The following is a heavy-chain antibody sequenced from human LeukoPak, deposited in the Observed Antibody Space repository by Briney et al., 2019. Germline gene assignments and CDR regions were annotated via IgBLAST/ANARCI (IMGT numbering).Heavy chain of an antibody. V-gene: IGHV3-7*04. CDR3: ARVPYSSSWYYFDY. CDR1: GFTFSSYW. J-gene: IGHJ4*02. CDR2: IKQDGSEK. Sequence: GSLRLSCAASGFTFSSYWMNWVRQAPGKGLEWVANIKQDGSEKYYVDSVKGRFTISRDNAKNSLYLQMNSLRAEDTAVYYCARVPYSSSWYYFDYWGQGNLATVSS. D-gene: IGHD6-13*01.